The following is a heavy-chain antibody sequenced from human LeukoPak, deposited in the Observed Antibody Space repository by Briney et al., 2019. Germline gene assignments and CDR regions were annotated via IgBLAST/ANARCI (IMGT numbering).Heavy chain of an antibody. CDR2: IYNNGTT. CDR3: ARGTTSPVGGSDP. D-gene: IGHD3-3*01. CDR1: GLIFSYNF. J-gene: IGHJ5*02. Sequence: PGGSLRLSCAASGLIFSYNFINWVRQAPGKGLQWVSVIYNNGTTNYADSVKGRFTISRDNPTNTVFLHMNTLRAEDTAVYYCARGTTSPVGGSDPWGQGTLVTVSS. V-gene: IGHV3-53*01.